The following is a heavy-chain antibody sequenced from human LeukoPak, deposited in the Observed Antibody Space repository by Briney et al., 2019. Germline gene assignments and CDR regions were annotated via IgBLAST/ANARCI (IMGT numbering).Heavy chain of an antibody. J-gene: IGHJ4*02. D-gene: IGHD6-19*01. Sequence: GGSLRLSCVASGNTFSSYAMSWVRQAPGKGLEWVSGISGSGGSTYYADSVKGRFTISRDNSKNTLFLQMNSLRAEDTAVYYCAKETYSSGWYPYFDYWGQGTLVTVSS. V-gene: IGHV3-23*01. CDR1: GNTFSSYA. CDR3: AKETYSSGWYPYFDY. CDR2: ISGSGGST.